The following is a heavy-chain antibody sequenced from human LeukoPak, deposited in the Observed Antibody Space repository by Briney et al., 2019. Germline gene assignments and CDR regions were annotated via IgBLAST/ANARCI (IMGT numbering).Heavy chain of an antibody. D-gene: IGHD3-3*01. V-gene: IGHV4-59*11. Sequence: PSETLSLTCTVSGGSISSHYWSWIRQPPGKGLEWIGYIYYSGSTNYNPSLKSRVTISVDTSKNQFSLKLSSVTAADTAVYYCARASLEPVTIFGVVIPPPPYFDYWGQGTLVTVSS. CDR2: IYYSGST. CDR3: ARASLEPVTIFGVVIPPPPYFDY. J-gene: IGHJ4*02. CDR1: GGSISSHY.